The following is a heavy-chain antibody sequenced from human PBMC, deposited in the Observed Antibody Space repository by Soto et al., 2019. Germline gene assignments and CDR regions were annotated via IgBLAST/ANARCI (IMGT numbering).Heavy chain of an antibody. CDR2: IWYDGSNK. Sequence: GSLRLSCEASGFTFSSHGMPWVRQAPGKGLEWVAVIWYDGSNKYYADSVKGRFTISRDNSKNTLYLQMNSLRAEDTAVYYCERDSSPVVVVAASWFDPWGQGT. J-gene: IGHJ5*02. CDR1: GFTFSSHG. D-gene: IGHD2-15*01. V-gene: IGHV3-33*01. CDR3: ERDSSPVVVVAASWFDP.